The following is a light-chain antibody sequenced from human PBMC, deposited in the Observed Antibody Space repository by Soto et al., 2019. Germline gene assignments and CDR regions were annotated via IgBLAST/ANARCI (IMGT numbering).Light chain of an antibody. Sequence: DILMTQSPDSLAVSLGERATINCKSSQNVLYSSNNKDFLAWYQQKPGQPPKLLIYWASTRESGVPDRFSARGAGTDFTLTISSLQAEDVAVYYCQQYYDTPWTFGQWTKVEIK. J-gene: IGKJ1*01. CDR2: WAS. CDR1: QNVLYSSNNKDF. CDR3: QQYYDTPWT. V-gene: IGKV4-1*01.